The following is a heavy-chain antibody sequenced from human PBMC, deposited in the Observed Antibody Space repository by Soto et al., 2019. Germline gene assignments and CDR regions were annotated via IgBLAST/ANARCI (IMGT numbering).Heavy chain of an antibody. J-gene: IGHJ6*02. CDR1: GYTFSDFD. V-gene: IGHV1-8*01. CDR3: ARGNSFNYAGFDV. CDR2: MNAKSGDT. Sequence: DLEQSGAEVRGPGASVKVSCKASGYTFSDFDINWLRQASGQGPEWMGWMNAKSGDTFFAQRFQGKFNMTWDTSLSTAYMEVGSLTSDDTAIYYVARGNSFNYAGFDVWGQGTTVAVSS. D-gene: IGHD3-16*01.